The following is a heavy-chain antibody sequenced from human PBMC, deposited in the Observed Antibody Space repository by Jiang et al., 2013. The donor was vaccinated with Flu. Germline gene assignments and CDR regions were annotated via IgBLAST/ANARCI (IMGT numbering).Heavy chain of an antibody. CDR3: ARRPAAALYYDAFDI. J-gene: IGHJ3*02. Sequence: KPTQTLTLTCTLSGFSLSTSGVGVGWIRQPPGKALEWLALIYWNDDKRYSPSLKSRLTITKDTSKNQVVLTMTNMDPVDTATYYCARRPAAALYYDAFDIWGQGTMVTVSS. V-gene: IGHV2-5*01. CDR2: IYWNDDK. D-gene: IGHD6-13*01. CDR1: GFSLSTSGVG.